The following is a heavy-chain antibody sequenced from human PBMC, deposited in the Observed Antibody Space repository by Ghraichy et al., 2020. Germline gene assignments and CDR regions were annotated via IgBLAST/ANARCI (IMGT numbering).Heavy chain of an antibody. J-gene: IGHJ4*02. V-gene: IGHV3-30-3*01. Sequence: LTCAASGFTFSSYAMHWVRQAPGKGLERVAAISYDGSNKFYADSVKGRFTISRDNSENTLYLQMNSLIPEDTAVYYCARDVNWLGVGARFDYWGQGALVTVSS. CDR1: GFTFSSYA. D-gene: IGHD1-26*01. CDR2: ISYDGSNK. CDR3: ARDVNWLGVGARFDY.